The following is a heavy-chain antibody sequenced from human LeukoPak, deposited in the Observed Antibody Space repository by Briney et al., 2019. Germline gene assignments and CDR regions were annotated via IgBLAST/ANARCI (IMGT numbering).Heavy chain of an antibody. D-gene: IGHD4-23*01. CDR1: GFTFSSYA. CDR3: ARDLGTVVTFGMDV. CDR2: ISYDGSNK. J-gene: IGHJ6*02. Sequence: GGSLRLSCAASGFTFSSYAMHWVRQAPGEGLEWVAVISYDGSNKYYADSVKGRFTISRDNSKNTLYLQMNSLRAEDTAVYYCARDLGTVVTFGMDVWGQGTTVTVSS. V-gene: IGHV3-30-3*01.